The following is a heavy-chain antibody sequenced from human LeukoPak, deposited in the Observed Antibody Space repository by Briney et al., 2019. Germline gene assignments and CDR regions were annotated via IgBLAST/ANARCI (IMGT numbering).Heavy chain of an antibody. CDR2: IWYDGSTK. Sequence: GGSLRLSCAASGFTFSDYYMSWVRQAPGKGLEWVAVIWYDGSTKYYADSVKGRFTISRDNSKNTLYLQMDSLRAEDTAVYYCARGEYYYDSSGYPYYWGQGTLVTVSS. CDR1: GFTFSDYY. D-gene: IGHD3-22*01. J-gene: IGHJ4*02. CDR3: ARGEYYYDSSGYPYY. V-gene: IGHV3-33*08.